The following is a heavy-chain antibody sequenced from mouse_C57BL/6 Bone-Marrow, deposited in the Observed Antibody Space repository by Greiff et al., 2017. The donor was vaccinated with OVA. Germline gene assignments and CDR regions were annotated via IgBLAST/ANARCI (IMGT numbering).Heavy chain of an antibody. CDR2: TFYTGIT. Sequence: VQLKESGPSLVRPSQTLSLTCTVTGFSINSDCYWIWIRQFPGNKLEYIGYTFYTGITSYNPSLESRTYITRDTSKNQFSLKLSSVTTEDTATYYCARALNWDFYAMDYWGQGTSVTVSS. J-gene: IGHJ4*01. CDR3: ARALNWDFYAMDY. V-gene: IGHV3-3*01. CDR1: GFSINSDCY. D-gene: IGHD4-1*02.